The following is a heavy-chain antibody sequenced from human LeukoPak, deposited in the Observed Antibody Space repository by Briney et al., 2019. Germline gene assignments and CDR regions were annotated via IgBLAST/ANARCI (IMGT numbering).Heavy chain of an antibody. CDR3: ARDLTLGDAFDI. J-gene: IGHJ3*02. Sequence: PGRSLRLSCAASGFTFSSYAMHWVRQAPGKGLEWLAVISYDGSNKYYADSVKGRFTISRDNSKNTLYLQMNSLRAEDTAVYYCARDLTLGDAFDIWGQGTMVTVSS. CDR2: ISYDGSNK. D-gene: IGHD3-10*01. V-gene: IGHV3-30-3*01. CDR1: GFTFSSYA.